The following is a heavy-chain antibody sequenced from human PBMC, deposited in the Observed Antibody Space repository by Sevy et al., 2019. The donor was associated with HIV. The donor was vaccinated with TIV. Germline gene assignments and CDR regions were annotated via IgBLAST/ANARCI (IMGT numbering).Heavy chain of an antibody. Sequence: GGSLRLSCAASGFTFSSYSMSWVRQAPGKGLEWVAAIRGGGGDTYYADSVKGRFTISRDNSKNTLYLQMNSLRAEDTAVYYCAKDGSFRRILNYYFDYWGQGTLVTVSS. CDR3: AKDGSFRRILNYYFDY. J-gene: IGHJ4*02. CDR1: GFTFSSYS. CDR2: IRGGGGDT. D-gene: IGHD3-10*01. V-gene: IGHV3-23*01.